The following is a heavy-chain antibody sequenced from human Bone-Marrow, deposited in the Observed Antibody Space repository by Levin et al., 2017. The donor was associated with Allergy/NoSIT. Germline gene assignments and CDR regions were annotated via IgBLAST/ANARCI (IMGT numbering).Heavy chain of an antibody. CDR2: ISSSSSSM. V-gene: IGHV3-48*03. CDR1: GFTLSSYE. J-gene: IGHJ4*02. CDR3: ARATSSWDPIDY. D-gene: IGHD6-13*01. Sequence: QTGGSLRLSCAASGFTLSSYEMNWVRQAPGKGLEWISYISSSSSSMYYVDSVKGRFTISRDNAKNSLYLQMHSLRAEDTAVYFCARATSSWDPIDYWGQGTLVTVSS.